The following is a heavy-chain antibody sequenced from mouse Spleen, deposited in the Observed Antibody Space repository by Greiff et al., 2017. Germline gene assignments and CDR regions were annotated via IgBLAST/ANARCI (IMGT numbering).Heavy chain of an antibody. J-gene: IGHJ1*01. CDR1: GFSLTSYG. D-gene: IGHD2-4*01. CDR3: AKKNDYDDGYFDV. Sequence: VKLMESGPSLVQPSQSLSITCTVSGFSLTSYGVHWVRQSPGKGLEWLGVIWRGGSTDYNAAFMSRLSITKDNSKSQVFFKMNSLQADDTAIYYCAKKNDYDDGYFDVWGAGTTVTVSS. V-gene: IGHV2-5-1*01. CDR2: IWRGGST.